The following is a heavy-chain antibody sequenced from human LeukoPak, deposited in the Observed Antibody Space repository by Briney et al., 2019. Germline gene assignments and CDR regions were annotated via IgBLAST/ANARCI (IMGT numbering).Heavy chain of an antibody. V-gene: IGHV3-74*01. CDR3: VLLSLTPG. Sequence: GGSLRLSCAASGFTFSTYWMHWVRQAPGKELVWVSRISYDGDNTNYADSVKGRFTISRDNAKNTLYLQMDSLRPEDTAVYYSVLLSLTPGWGQGTLVTVSS. D-gene: IGHD2-8*01. CDR2: ISYDGDNT. CDR1: GFTFSTYW. J-gene: IGHJ4*02.